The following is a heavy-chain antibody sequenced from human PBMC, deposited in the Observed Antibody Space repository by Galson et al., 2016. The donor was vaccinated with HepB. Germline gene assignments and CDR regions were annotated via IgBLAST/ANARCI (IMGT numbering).Heavy chain of an antibody. J-gene: IGHJ4*02. D-gene: IGHD2-2*01. Sequence: SLRLSCAASGFTFSTYAMSWVRQAPGKGLEWVSAISGSGGSTYYADSVKGRFTISRENSKNTLYLQMNSMRAEDTAVYYCAKGPVVPAAHFDYWGQGTLVTVSS. CDR2: ISGSGGST. CDR3: AKGPVVPAAHFDY. V-gene: IGHV3-23*01. CDR1: GFTFSTYA.